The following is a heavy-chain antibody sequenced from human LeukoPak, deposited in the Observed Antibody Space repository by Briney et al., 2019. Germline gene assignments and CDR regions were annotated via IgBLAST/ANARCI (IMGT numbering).Heavy chain of an antibody. Sequence: PGGSLRLSCAVSGFTFNNYAMNWVRQAPGKGLEWVSTISSNYATYYADSVKGRFTVSRDNSKNTLYLQMNSLSGDDTAVYFCARPSFTSGSYFDHWGQGTLVTVSS. CDR2: ISSNYAT. V-gene: IGHV3-23*01. J-gene: IGHJ4*02. CDR1: GFTFNNYA. D-gene: IGHD3-22*01. CDR3: ARPSFTSGSYFDH.